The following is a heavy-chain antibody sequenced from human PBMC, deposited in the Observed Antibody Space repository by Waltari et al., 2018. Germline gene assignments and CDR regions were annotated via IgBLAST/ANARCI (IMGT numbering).Heavy chain of an antibody. CDR1: GFTFSNYY. Sequence: QFQLVQSGAGVKQPGASVKVSCEASGFTFSNYYVHWVRQAPGQGLEWMALFSPSGAGTRYAEKFQGRVTLTRDTSTSTVYMDLSSLRSEDTAVYYCATFVSGSFTFPDYWGQGTLVTVSS. V-gene: IGHV1-46*03. J-gene: IGHJ4*02. CDR2: FSPSGAGT. D-gene: IGHD3-16*01. CDR3: ATFVSGSFTFPDY.